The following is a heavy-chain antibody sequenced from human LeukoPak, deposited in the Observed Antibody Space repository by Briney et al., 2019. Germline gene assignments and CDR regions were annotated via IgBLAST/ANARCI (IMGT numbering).Heavy chain of an antibody. CDR2: ISSNGGSI. V-gene: IGHV3-64*01. Sequence: GGSLRLSCAASGFTFSDYAMHWVRQAPGKELEYVSAISSNGGSIHHANSVKGRFTISRDNSKNTLYLQMDSLRAEDMAVYYCAKPGSLIAASGMDYWGQGTLVTVSS. J-gene: IGHJ4*02. D-gene: IGHD6-25*01. CDR3: AKPGSLIAASGMDY. CDR1: GFTFSDYA.